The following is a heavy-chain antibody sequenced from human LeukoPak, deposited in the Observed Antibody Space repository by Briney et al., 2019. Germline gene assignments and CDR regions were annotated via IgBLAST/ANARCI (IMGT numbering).Heavy chain of an antibody. V-gene: IGHV1-2*02. CDR2: INPNSGGT. CDR1: GYTFTGYF. Sequence: ASVKVSCKSSGYTFTGYFRHWVRQAPGQGLEWMGWINPNSGGTNYAQKFQGRVTMTRDTSISTAYMELSRLRSDDTAVYYCARAGAGVHFSSWGQGTLVTVSS. CDR3: ARAGAGVHFSS. J-gene: IGHJ5*02. D-gene: IGHD1-1*01.